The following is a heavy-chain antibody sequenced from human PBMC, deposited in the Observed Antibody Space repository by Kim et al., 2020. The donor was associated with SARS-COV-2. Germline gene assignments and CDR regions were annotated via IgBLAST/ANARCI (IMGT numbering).Heavy chain of an antibody. J-gene: IGHJ4*02. CDR3: ARATYDSSGYYSYFDY. V-gene: IGHV1-69*01. D-gene: IGHD3-22*01. Sequence: KFQGGVTITADESTSTAYMELSSLRSEDTAVYYCARATYDSSGYYSYFDYWGQGTLVTVSS.